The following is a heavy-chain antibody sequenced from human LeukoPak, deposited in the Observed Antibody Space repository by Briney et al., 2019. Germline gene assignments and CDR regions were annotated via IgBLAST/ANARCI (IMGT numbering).Heavy chain of an antibody. CDR1: GFTFSSYG. J-gene: IGHJ4*02. CDR2: IRYDGSNE. Sequence: GGSLRLSCAASGFTFSSYGMHWVRQAPGKGLEWVSFIRYDGSNEYYADSVRGRFTISRDNSKNTLYLQMNSLRAEDTAVYYCARAQGGYSYGYYFDYWGQGTLVTVSS. V-gene: IGHV3-30*02. D-gene: IGHD5-18*01. CDR3: ARAQGGYSYGYYFDY.